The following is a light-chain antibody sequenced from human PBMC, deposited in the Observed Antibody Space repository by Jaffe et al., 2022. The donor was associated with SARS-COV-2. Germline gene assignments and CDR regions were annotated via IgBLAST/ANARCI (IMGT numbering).Light chain of an antibody. CDR3: QQFNSYPQT. CDR2: AAS. CDR1: QGISSY. J-gene: IGKJ5*01. Sequence: DIQLTQSPSFLSTSVGDRVTITCRASQGISSYLAWYQQNPGKAPKLLIFAASTLQSGVPSRFSGSGSGTEFTLTISSLRPEDFATYYCQQFNSYPQTFGQGTRLEIK. V-gene: IGKV1-9*01.